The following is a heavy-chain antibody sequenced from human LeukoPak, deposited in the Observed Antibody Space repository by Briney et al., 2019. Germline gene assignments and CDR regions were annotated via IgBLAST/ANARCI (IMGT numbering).Heavy chain of an antibody. CDR3: ARDEGGSIDY. CDR2: IWFDGSIK. CDR1: GFPLHNYL. Sequence: GGPLTHSCSPSGFPLHNYLVHWVPQSPGKRLEGVAVIWFDGSIKFYADALKGRFSISRDNSQNTVYLQMNSLRPGDTAVYYCARDEGGSIDYWGQGTLVTVPA. J-gene: IGHJ4*02. D-gene: IGHD5-12*01. V-gene: IGHV3-33*01.